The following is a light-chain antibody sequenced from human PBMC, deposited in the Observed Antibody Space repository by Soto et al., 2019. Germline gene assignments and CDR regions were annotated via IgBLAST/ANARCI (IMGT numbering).Light chain of an antibody. CDR1: QSISSY. Sequence: DIQMTQSPSSLSASVGDRVSITCRASQSISSYLNWYQHKPGKAPKLLIYAASSLQSGVPSRFSGSGSGTEFTLTISSLQPVDFATYYCQQSYSTLRTFGQGTKVEIK. J-gene: IGKJ1*01. CDR2: AAS. V-gene: IGKV1-39*01. CDR3: QQSYSTLRT.